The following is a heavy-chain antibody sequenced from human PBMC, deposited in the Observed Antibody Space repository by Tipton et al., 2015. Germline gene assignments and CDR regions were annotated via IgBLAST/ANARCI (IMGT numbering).Heavy chain of an antibody. Sequence: LRLSCTVSGGSMSGYYWNWIRQSPGKGLEWIGYIRNSRYTFYNPSLESRVTISAHTSKNQFSLKLISVAAADTAVYHCARDSFGYYSFDSWGPGTLVTVSS. CDR1: GGSMSGYY. V-gene: IGHV4-59*01. CDR2: IRNSRYT. D-gene: IGHD5-18*01. J-gene: IGHJ4*02. CDR3: ARDSFGYYSFDS.